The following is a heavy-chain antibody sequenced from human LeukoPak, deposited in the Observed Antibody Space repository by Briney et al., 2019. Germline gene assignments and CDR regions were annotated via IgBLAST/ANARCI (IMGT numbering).Heavy chain of an antibody. V-gene: IGHV3-48*04. D-gene: IGHD1-20*01. CDR1: GFTFSAYS. CDR2: IGGRSRTI. CDR3: ARLTGTTEFDS. J-gene: IGHJ4*02. Sequence: PGGSLRLSCAASGFTFSAYSMDWVRQAPGKGREWVSYIGGRSRTIYYADSVKGRFTISRDNAKNSLYLQMNSLRAEDTAVYYCARLTGTTEFDSWGQATLVTVSS.